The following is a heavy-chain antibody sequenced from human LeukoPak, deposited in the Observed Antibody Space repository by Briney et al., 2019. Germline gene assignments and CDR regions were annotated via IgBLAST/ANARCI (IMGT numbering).Heavy chain of an antibody. CDR3: ARVWTDSGSYYDDRGAFDY. CDR2: IYYSGNA. V-gene: IGHV4-39*07. Sequence: SETLSLTCTVSGGSISSSSYYWGWIRQPPGKGLEWIGSIYYSGNAYSNPSLDSRVTISLDTSKNQISLKLSSVTAADTALYYCARVWTDSGSYYDDRGAFDYWGQGTLVTVSS. D-gene: IGHD1-26*01. CDR1: GGSISSSSYY. J-gene: IGHJ4*02.